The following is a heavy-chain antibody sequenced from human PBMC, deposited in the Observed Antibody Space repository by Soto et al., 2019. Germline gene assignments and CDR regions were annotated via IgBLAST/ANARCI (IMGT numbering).Heavy chain of an antibody. V-gene: IGHV4-31*03. CDR1: GDSMATGGHY. D-gene: IGHD3-16*01. J-gene: IGHJ4*02. CDR3: ARDKDLQPTVWGF. CDR2: VYYSGAT. Sequence: SETLSLTCTVSGDSMATGGHYYNWIRQVPGKGLEWIGYVYYSGATHYTPSLRARATISRDMSKNQFSLRLISVTAADTALYYCARDKDLQPTVWGFWGQGIQVTVSS.